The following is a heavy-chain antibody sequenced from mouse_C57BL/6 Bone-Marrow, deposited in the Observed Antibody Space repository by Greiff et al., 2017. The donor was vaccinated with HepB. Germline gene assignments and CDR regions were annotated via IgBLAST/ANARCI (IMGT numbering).Heavy chain of an antibody. J-gene: IGHJ1*03. CDR2: IDPSDSET. Sequence: QVQLQQPGAELVRPGSSVKLSCKASGYTFTSYWMHWVKQRPIQGLEWIGNIDPSDSETHYNQKFKDKATLTVDKSSSTAYMQLSSLTSEDSAVYYCARYDYLRRHWYFDVWGTGTTVTVSS. CDR1: GYTFTSYW. CDR3: ARYDYLRRHWYFDV. V-gene: IGHV1-52*01. D-gene: IGHD2-4*01.